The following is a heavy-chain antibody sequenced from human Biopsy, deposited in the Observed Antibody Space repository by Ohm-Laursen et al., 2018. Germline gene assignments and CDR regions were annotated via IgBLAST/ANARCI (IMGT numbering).Heavy chain of an antibody. CDR2: IHYSGNT. CDR3: TRAGGGKIYGL. D-gene: IGHD3-16*01. J-gene: IGHJ4*02. V-gene: IGHV4-31*02. Sequence: TLSLTCAVSGVSINTGGYYWTRNRQHPGTGLEGIGYIHYSGNTLYNPSLKSRLTISVDTSRNQFYLKLTSVTAADPALYYCTRAGGGKIYGLWGQGTLVTVSS. CDR1: GVSINTGGYY.